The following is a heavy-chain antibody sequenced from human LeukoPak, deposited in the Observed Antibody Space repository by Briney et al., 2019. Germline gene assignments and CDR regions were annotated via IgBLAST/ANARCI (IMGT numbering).Heavy chain of an antibody. Sequence: EGSLRLSCAASGFTFSSYAMHWVRQAPGKGLEWVAVISYDGSNKYYADSVKGRFTISRDNSKNTLYLQMNSLRAEDTAVYYCARGVRGYSYGIDYWGQGTLVTVSS. CDR1: GFTFSSYA. V-gene: IGHV3-30-3*01. J-gene: IGHJ4*02. D-gene: IGHD5-18*01. CDR2: ISYDGSNK. CDR3: ARGVRGYSYGIDY.